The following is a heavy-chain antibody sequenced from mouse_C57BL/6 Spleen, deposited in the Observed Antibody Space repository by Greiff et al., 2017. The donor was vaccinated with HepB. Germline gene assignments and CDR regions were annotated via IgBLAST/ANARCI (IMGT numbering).Heavy chain of an antibody. V-gene: IGHV5-17*01. D-gene: IGHD4-1*01. Sequence: EVMLVESGGGLVKPGGSLKLSCAASGFTFSDYGMHWVRQAPEKGLEWVAYISSGSSTIYYADTVKGRFTISRDNAKNTLFLQMTSLRSEDTAMYYCARPGLGRDYFDYWGQGTTLTVSS. CDR1: GFTFSDYG. CDR3: ARPGLGRDYFDY. J-gene: IGHJ2*01. CDR2: ISSGSSTI.